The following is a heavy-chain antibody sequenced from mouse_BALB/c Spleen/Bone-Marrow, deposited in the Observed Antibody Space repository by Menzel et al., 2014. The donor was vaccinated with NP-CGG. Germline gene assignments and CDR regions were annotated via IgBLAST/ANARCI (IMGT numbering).Heavy chain of an antibody. CDR1: GYSITSGHY. D-gene: IGHD1-1*01. J-gene: IGHJ3*01. CDR3: GRDRGNYYGTSYIAY. CDR2: INYDGTN. V-gene: IGHV3-6*02. Sequence: EVKLVESGPGLVKPSQSLSLTCSVTGYSITSGHYWNWIRQFPGNKLEWMGYINYDGTNNYNPSLRNRISITRDTSKNQFFLKLNSVTTEDTATYFCGRDRGNYYGTSYIAYWGQGTLVTVSA.